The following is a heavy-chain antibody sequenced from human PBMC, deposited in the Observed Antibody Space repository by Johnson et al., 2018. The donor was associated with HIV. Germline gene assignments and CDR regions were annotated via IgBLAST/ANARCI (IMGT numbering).Heavy chain of an antibody. CDR3: ARPSSIASLYDEFDI. CDR1: GFTFSDYG. D-gene: IGHD6-6*01. Sequence: QVQLVESGGGVVQPGGSLRLSCAASGFTFSDYGMHWVRQAPGKGLEWVAFIRYDGGYKYYADSVKGRFAISRDNSKNTLYLQMNSLRVEDTAVYYCARPSSIASLYDEFDIWGQGTMVIVSS. CDR2: IRYDGGYK. J-gene: IGHJ3*02. V-gene: IGHV3-30*02.